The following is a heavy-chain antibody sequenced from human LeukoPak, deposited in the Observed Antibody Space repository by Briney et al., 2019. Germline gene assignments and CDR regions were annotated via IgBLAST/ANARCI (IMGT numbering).Heavy chain of an antibody. CDR3: ARVTSDSSGWYHFDY. CDR2: IYSGGST. Sequence: SGGSLRLSCAASGFTVSSNYMSWVRQAPGKGLEWVSVIYSGGSTYYADSVKGRFTISRDNSKSTLYLQMNSLRAEDTAVYYCARVTSDSSGWYHFDYWGQGTLVTVSS. D-gene: IGHD6-19*01. V-gene: IGHV3-53*01. CDR1: GFTVSSNY. J-gene: IGHJ4*02.